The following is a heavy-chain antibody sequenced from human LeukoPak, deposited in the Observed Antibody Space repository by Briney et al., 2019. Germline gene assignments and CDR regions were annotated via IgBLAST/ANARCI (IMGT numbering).Heavy chain of an antibody. CDR1: GFTFSSYS. J-gene: IGHJ4*02. V-gene: IGHV3-21*01. CDR3: VRDRVGYYDSRTDY. Sequence: GGSLRLSCAASGFTFSSYSMNWVRQASGKGLEWVSSISSSSSYIYYADSVKGRFTISRDNAKNSLYLQMNSLRAEDTAVYYCVRDRVGYYDSRTDYWGQGTLVTVSS. CDR2: ISSSSSYI. D-gene: IGHD3-22*01.